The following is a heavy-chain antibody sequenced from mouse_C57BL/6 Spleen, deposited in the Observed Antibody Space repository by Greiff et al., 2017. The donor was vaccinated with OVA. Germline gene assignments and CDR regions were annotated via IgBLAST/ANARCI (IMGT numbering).Heavy chain of an antibody. CDR2: INPSTGGT. CDR1: GYSFTGYY. Sequence: VQLKESGPELVKPGASVKISCKASGYSFTGYYMNWVKQSPEKSLEWIGEINPSTGGTSYNQKFKAKATLTVDKSSSTAYMQLKSLTSEDSAVYYCASSYYYGSSHWYFDVWGTGTTVTVSS. CDR3: ASSYYYGSSHWYFDV. J-gene: IGHJ1*03. D-gene: IGHD1-1*01. V-gene: IGHV1-42*01.